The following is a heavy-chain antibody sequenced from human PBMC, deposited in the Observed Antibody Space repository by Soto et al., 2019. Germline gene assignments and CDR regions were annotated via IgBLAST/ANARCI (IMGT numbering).Heavy chain of an antibody. V-gene: IGHV5-51*01. J-gene: IGHJ4*02. CDR2: VYPGDSDR. Sequence: PGESLKISCMGSGYTFTSYWIAWVRQKSGKGLEWLGSVYPGDSDRRFNPTFEGQITMSADKSSNTAFLQWSALNVSDTAMYYCARGGNFLEYWGQGALVTVSS. CDR1: GYTFTSYW. CDR3: ARGGNFLEY. D-gene: IGHD3-3*01.